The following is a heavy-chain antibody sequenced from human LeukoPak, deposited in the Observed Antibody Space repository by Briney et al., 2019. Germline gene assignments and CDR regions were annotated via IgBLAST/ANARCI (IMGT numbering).Heavy chain of an antibody. J-gene: IGHJ4*02. CDR3: AKEFTMVRGVIIGYDYFDY. CDR1: GFTFSSYA. V-gene: IGHV3-30*04. Sequence: GGSLRLSCAASGFTFSSYAMHWVRQAPGKGLEWVAVISYDGSNKYYADSVKGRFTISRDNSKNTLYLRMNSLRAEDTAVYYCAKEFTMVRGVIIGYDYFDYWGQGTLVTVSS. CDR2: ISYDGSNK. D-gene: IGHD3-10*01.